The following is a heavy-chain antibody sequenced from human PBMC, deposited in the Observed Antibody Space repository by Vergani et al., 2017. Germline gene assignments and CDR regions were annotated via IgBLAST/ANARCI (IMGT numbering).Heavy chain of an antibody. CDR2: ISAYNGNT. D-gene: IGHD6-19*01. J-gene: IGHJ4*02. CDR3: ARDGGLVAGT. Sequence: QVKLVQSGAEVKKPGASVKVSCKASVYTFTRYGISWVRQATGQGREWMGWISAYNGNTNYAQKLQGRVTMNTDTSTSTAYMELRSLRSYDTAVCYCARDGGLVAGTWGQGTLVTVSS. CDR1: VYTFTRYG. V-gene: IGHV1-18*01.